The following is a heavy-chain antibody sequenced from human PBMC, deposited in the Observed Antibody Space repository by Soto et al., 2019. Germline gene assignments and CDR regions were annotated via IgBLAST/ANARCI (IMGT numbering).Heavy chain of an antibody. V-gene: IGHV4-34*01. CDR2: INHSGST. J-gene: IGHJ5*02. CDR3: ARGSKWLLFDR. Sequence: PSETLSLTCAVYGGSFSGYYWSWIRQPPGKGLEWIGEINHSGSTNYNPSLKSRVTISVDTSKNQFSLKLSSVTAADTAVYYCARGSKWLLFDRCGQGTLVTVSS. CDR1: GGSFSGYY. D-gene: IGHD5-12*01.